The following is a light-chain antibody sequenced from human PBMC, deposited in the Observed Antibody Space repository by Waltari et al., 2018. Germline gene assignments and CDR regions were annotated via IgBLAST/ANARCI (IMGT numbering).Light chain of an antibody. Sequence: QSVLTQPPSASGTPGQRVTISCSGSRSNIGSNAVNWYQQLPGTAPKLLIYSNNKRPSGVPDRFSGSKSGTSASLAISGLLSQDEADYYCAAWDDSLDGSWVFGGGTKLTVL. J-gene: IGLJ3*02. CDR2: SNN. CDR1: RSNIGSNA. CDR3: AAWDDSLDGSWV. V-gene: IGLV1-44*01.